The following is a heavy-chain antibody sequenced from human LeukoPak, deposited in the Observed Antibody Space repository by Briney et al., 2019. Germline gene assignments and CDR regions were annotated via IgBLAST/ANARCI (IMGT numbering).Heavy chain of an antibody. CDR2: IYTSGGT. J-gene: IGHJ5*02. CDR1: GGSISSYY. CDR3: ARDRAAGDWFDP. V-gene: IGHV4-4*07. D-gene: IGHD6-13*01. Sequence: SETLSLTCTVSGGSISSYYWSWIRQPAGKGLEWIGRIYTSGGTNYNPSLKSRVTMSVDTSKNQFSLKLSSVTAADTAVYYCARDRAAGDWFDPWGQGTLVTVSS.